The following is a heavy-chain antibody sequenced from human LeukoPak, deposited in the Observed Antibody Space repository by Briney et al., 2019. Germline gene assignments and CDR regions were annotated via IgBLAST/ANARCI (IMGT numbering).Heavy chain of an antibody. CDR2: IKQDGSEK. J-gene: IGHJ5*02. V-gene: IGHV3-7*01. Sequence: GGSLRLSCAASGFTFSSYWMSWVRQAPGKGLEWVANIKQDGSEKYYVDPVKGRFTISRDNAKNSLYLQMNSLRAEDTAVYYCARESSGVVVPAAIIWFDPWGQGTLVTVSS. D-gene: IGHD2-2*01. CDR1: GFTFSSYW. CDR3: ARESSGVVVPAAIIWFDP.